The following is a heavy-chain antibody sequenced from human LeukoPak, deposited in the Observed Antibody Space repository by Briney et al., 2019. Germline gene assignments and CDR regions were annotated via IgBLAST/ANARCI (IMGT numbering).Heavy chain of an antibody. Sequence: ASVKVSCKVSGYTLTELSMHWVRQAPGKGLEWMGGFDPEDGETIYAQKFQGRVTMTEDTSTDTAYMELSSLRSEDTAVYYCATDLWPSASILFDYWGRGTLVTVSS. J-gene: IGHJ4*02. CDR1: GYTLTELS. CDR2: FDPEDGET. V-gene: IGHV1-24*01. D-gene: IGHD2/OR15-2a*01. CDR3: ATDLWPSASILFDY.